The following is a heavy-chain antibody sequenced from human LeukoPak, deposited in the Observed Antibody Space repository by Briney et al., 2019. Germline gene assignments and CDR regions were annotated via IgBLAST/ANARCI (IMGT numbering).Heavy chain of an antibody. CDR1: TFIFSDYA. J-gene: IGHJ6*02. CDR3: ARSGAFNYGMDV. D-gene: IGHD3-3*01. V-gene: IGHV3-23*01. Sequence: GGSLRLSCAASTFIFSDYAMTWVRQAPGKGLGWVSTISGGGDATYYAHPVKGRFAVSRDNSKKTLYLQLNSLRAEDTAVYYCARSGAFNYGMDVWGQGTTVTVSS. CDR2: ISGGGDAT.